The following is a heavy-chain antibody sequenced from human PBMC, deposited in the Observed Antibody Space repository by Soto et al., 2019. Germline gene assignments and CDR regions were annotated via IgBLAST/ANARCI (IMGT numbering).Heavy chain of an antibody. J-gene: IGHJ4*02. CDR1: GFTFNTFA. V-gene: IGHV3-64D*06. D-gene: IGHD6-19*01. CDR2: ISSNGGNT. CDR3: VKEGYMRSDWYGQFDC. Sequence: GGSLRLSCSASGFTFNTFAMHWVRQTPGKGLEFVSAISSNGGNTYYADSVKGRFAISRDNSKDTLYLQMYSLRPEDTALYYCVKEGYMRSDWYGQFDCWGQGTLVTVSS.